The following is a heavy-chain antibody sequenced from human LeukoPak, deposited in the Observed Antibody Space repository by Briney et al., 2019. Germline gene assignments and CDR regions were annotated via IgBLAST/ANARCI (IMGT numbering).Heavy chain of an antibody. V-gene: IGHV4-34*01. Sequence: SETLSLTCAVYGGSFSGYYWSWIRQPPGKGLEWIGEINHSGSTNYNPSLKSRVTISVDTSKNQFSLKLSSATAADTAVYYCARDLHYGGNSHFDYWGQGTLVTVSS. CDR3: ARDLHYGGNSHFDY. CDR2: INHSGST. D-gene: IGHD4-23*01. CDR1: GGSFSGYY. J-gene: IGHJ4*02.